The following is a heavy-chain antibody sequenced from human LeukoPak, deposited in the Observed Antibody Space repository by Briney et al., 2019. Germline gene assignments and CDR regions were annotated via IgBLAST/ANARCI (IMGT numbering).Heavy chain of an antibody. V-gene: IGHV4-31*03. CDR3: ARSSGWRDAFDF. D-gene: IGHD6-19*01. CDR1: GGSISISDFY. CDR2: TYNSGNT. J-gene: IGHJ3*01. Sequence: KASETLSLTCSVSGGSISISDFYWNWIRQLPAKGLEWIGYTYNSGNTYYNPSFGSRVTISTDTSMNQFFLKSHSVTAADTAVYYCARSSGWRDAFDFWGRGTMVTVSS.